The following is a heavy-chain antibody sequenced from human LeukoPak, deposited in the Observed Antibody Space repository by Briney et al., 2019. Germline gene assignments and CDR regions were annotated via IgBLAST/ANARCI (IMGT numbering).Heavy chain of an antibody. CDR3: ARSYSSSWIDY. V-gene: IGHV4-59*01. D-gene: IGHD6-13*01. J-gene: IGHJ4*02. CDR2: VYYSGNT. CDR1: GGSISSYY. Sequence: KPSETLSLTCTVSGGSISSYYWSWIRQPPGRGLEWIGYVYYSGNTNYNPSLKSRVTMSVDTSKNQFSLNLSSVTAADTAVYYCARSYSSSWIDYWGQGTLVTVSS.